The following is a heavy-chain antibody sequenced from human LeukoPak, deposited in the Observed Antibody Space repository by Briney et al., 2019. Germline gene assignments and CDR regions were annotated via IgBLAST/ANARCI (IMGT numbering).Heavy chain of an antibody. J-gene: IGHJ4*02. CDR1: GFTFSSYA. CDR2: ISGSGGST. V-gene: IGHV3-23*01. Sequence: GGSLRLSCAASGFTFSSYAMSWVRQAPGKGLEWVSAISGSGGSTYYADSVKGRFTISRDNSKNTLYLQMNSLRAEDTAVYYCAKDPHYYDSSGYYGPDYWGQGTLVTVSS. D-gene: IGHD3-22*01. CDR3: AKDPHYYDSSGYYGPDY.